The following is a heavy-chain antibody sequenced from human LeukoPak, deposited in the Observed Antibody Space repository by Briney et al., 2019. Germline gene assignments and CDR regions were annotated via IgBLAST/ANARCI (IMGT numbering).Heavy chain of an antibody. V-gene: IGHV4-34*01. CDR2: INHSGST. Sequence: PSETLSLTCAVYGGSFSGYYWSWIRQPPGKGLEWIGEINHSGSTNYNPSPKSRVTISVDTSKNQFSLKLSSVTAADTAVYYCARGRLRFFGMDVWGQGTTVTVSS. CDR3: ARGRLRFFGMDV. D-gene: IGHD3-3*01. CDR1: GGSFSGYY. J-gene: IGHJ6*02.